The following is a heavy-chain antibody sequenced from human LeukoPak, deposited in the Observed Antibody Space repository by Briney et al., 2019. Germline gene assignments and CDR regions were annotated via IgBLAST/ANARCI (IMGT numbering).Heavy chain of an antibody. V-gene: IGHV1-46*01. D-gene: IGHD1-26*01. J-gene: IGHJ4*02. CDR3: ARDSFDGSYLPRSFDY. CDR2: INPSGGST. CDR1: GYTCTSYY. Sequence: GASVKVSCKASGYTCTSYYMHWVRQAPGQGLEWMGIINPSGGSTSYAQKFQGRITMTRDTSTSTVYMELSSLRSEDTAVYYCARDSFDGSYLPRSFDYWGQGTLVTVSS.